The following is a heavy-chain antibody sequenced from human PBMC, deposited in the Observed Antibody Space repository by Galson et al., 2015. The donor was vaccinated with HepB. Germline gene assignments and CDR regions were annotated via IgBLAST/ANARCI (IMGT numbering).Heavy chain of an antibody. D-gene: IGHD6-13*01. V-gene: IGHV1-3*01. CDR2: INAGNGNT. Sequence: SVKVSCKASGYTFTSYAMHWVRQAPGQRLEWMGWINAGNGNTKYSQKFQGRVTITRDTSASTAYMELSSLRSEDTAVYYCARVRGAAAGRVHYYYYGMDVWGQGTTVTVSS. CDR3: ARVRGAAAGRVHYYYYGMDV. CDR1: GYTFTSYA. J-gene: IGHJ6*02.